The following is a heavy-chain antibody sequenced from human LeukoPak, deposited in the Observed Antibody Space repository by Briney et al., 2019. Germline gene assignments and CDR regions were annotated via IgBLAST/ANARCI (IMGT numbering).Heavy chain of an antibody. CDR3: ARVRGWGTRDAFDI. Sequence: GASVKVSCKASGYTFTNYDINWVRQATGQGLEWMGWMNPSSGKTGYAQKFQGRVTITRNTSISTAYMELRSLRSEDTAVYYCARVRGWGTRDAFDIWGQGTMVTVSS. V-gene: IGHV1-8*03. CDR1: GYTFTNYD. CDR2: MNPSSGKT. D-gene: IGHD6-19*01. J-gene: IGHJ3*02.